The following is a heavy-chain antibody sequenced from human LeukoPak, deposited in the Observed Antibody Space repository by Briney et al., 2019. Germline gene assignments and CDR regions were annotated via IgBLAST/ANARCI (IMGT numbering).Heavy chain of an antibody. D-gene: IGHD6-13*01. CDR3: AKDGAAAGSSHDY. CDR1: GFTFSSYA. Sequence: GGSLRLSCAASGFTFSSYAMSWVRQAPGKGLEWVSAISGSGGSTYYADSVKGRFTISRDNSKNTLYLQMNSLGAEDTAVYYCAKDGAAAGSSHDYWGQGTLVTVSS. J-gene: IGHJ4*02. V-gene: IGHV3-23*01. CDR2: ISGSGGST.